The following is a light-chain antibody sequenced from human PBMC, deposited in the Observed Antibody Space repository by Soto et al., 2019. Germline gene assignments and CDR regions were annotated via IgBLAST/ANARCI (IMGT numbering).Light chain of an antibody. CDR1: ISDVSGYDY. Sequence: QSALTQPASVSGSPGQSITISCTGTISDVSGYDYVSWYQHYPGKAPKLLIYDVSNRPSGVSDRFSGSKSGNTASLTISGLQAEDEADYYCTSYTTSSTYVVGTGTKVTFL. V-gene: IGLV2-14*03. J-gene: IGLJ1*01. CDR3: TSYTTSSTYV. CDR2: DVS.